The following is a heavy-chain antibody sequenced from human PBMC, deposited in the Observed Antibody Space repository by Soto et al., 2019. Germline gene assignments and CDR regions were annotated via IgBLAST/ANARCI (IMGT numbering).Heavy chain of an antibody. CDR3: ARHGSN. J-gene: IGHJ4*02. V-gene: IGHV4-39*01. CDR1: GGSISSSSYY. CDR2: IYYSGIT. Sequence: PSETLSLTCTVSGGSISSSSYYWGWIRQPPGKGLEWIGTIYYSGITYYNPSLKSRVTISVDTSKNQLSLKLTSVTAADTAVYYCARHGSNWGQGTLVTVSS.